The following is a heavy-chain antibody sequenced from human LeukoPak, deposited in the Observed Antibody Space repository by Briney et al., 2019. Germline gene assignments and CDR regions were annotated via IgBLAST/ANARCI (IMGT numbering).Heavy chain of an antibody. D-gene: IGHD2-2*01. J-gene: IGHJ3*02. V-gene: IGHV3-21*01. CDR3: ARGRVAADLDAFDI. CDR1: GFTFSSYS. CDR2: ISSSSSYI. Sequence: PGGSLRLSCAASGFTFSSYSMNWVRQAPGKGLEWVSSISSSSSYIYYADSVKGRFTISRDNAKNSLYLQMNSLRAEDTAVYYCARGRVAADLDAFDIWGQGTMVTVSS.